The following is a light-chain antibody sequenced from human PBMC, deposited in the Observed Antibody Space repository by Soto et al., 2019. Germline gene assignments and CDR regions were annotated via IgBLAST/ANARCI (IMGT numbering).Light chain of an antibody. V-gene: IGKV3D-20*02. J-gene: IGKJ5*01. CDR3: QQRSNRIT. Sequence: EIVLTQSPGTLSLSPGERATLSCGASQSINSRSLAWYQQKPGQAPRLLIYDASSRATGIPDRFSASGSGTDFPLTISRLEPEDFAVYYCQQRSNRITFGQGTRLEIK. CDR1: QSINSRS. CDR2: DAS.